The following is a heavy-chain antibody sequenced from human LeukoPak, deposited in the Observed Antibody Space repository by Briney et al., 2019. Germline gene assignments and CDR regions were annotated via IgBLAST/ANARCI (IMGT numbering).Heavy chain of an antibody. Sequence: PGGSLRLSCAASGFNFNTYWMSWVRQAPGKGLEWVSSISSSSSYIYYADSVKGRFTISRDNAKNSLYLQMNSLRAEDTAVYYCATDSRLWGAWSYWGQGTLVTVSS. CDR3: ATDSRLWGAWSY. CDR1: GFNFNTYW. V-gene: IGHV3-21*01. J-gene: IGHJ4*02. CDR2: ISSSSSYI. D-gene: IGHD3-16*01.